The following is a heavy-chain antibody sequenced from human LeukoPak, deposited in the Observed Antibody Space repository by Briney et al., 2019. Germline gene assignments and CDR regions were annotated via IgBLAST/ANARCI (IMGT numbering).Heavy chain of an antibody. CDR2: ISYIGTT. Sequence: PSETVSLTCAVSGDSFSSHYWTWIRQPPGRGLDWIGYISYIGTTNYNPSLKSRVTISIDTSKNQFSLKLSSVTTADTAVYYCARDLVTVTKGFDIWGLGTMVSVSS. D-gene: IGHD4-17*01. CDR3: ARDLVTVTKGFDI. J-gene: IGHJ3*02. V-gene: IGHV4-59*11. CDR1: GDSFSSHY.